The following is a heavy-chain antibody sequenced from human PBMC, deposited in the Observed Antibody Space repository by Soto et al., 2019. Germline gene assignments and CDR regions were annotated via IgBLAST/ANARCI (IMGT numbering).Heavy chain of an antibody. V-gene: IGHV4-59*01. CDR1: GDSISRGY. CDR3: TGAYYDVSGYSLDP. D-gene: IGHD3-22*01. CDR2: IYYGGSI. Sequence: SETLSLTCSVSGDSISRGYWTWLRQPPGKGLEWIGYIYYGGSINYNPSLKSRVIISVDTAKNQFSLRLSSVSAADTAVYYCTGAYYDVSGYSLDPWGQGTSVTVS. J-gene: IGHJ5*02.